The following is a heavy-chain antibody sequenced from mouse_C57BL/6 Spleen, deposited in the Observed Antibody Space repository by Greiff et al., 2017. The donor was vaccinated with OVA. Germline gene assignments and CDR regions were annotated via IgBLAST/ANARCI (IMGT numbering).Heavy chain of an antibody. V-gene: IGHV1-69*01. CDR1: GYTFTSYW. CDR2: IDPSDGDT. D-gene: IGHD1-1*01. J-gene: IGHJ4*01. CDR3: SRGTEAMDY. Sequence: QVQLQQPGAELVMPGASVKLSCKASGYTFTSYWMHWVKQRPGQGLEWIGDIDPSDGDTNYNQKFKGKSTLTVDKSSSTAYMQLSSLTSEDSAVYYCSRGTEAMDYWGQGTSVTVSS.